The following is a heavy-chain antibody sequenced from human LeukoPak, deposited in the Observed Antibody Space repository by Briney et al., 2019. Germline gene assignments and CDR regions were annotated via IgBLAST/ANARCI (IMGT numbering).Heavy chain of an antibody. CDR2: ISGSGGST. CDR1: GFTFSSYA. D-gene: IGHD4-17*01. CDR3: AKTVTTVSYYFDY. Sequence: TGRSLRLSCAASGFTFSSYAMSWVRQAPGKGLEWVSAISGSGGSTYYADSVKGRFTISRDNSKNTLYLQMNSLRAEDTAVYYCAKTVTTVSYYFDYWGQGTLVTVSS. J-gene: IGHJ4*02. V-gene: IGHV3-23*01.